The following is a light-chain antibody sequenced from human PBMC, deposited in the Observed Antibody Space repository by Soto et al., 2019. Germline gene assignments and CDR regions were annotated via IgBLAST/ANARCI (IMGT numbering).Light chain of an antibody. Sequence: DIQMTQSPSTLSASVGDRVTITCRASQSISSWLAWYQQKPGKAPKLLIYEASNLESGVPSRFSGSGSGTEFTLTISSLQPDDFATYYCQQYNSYPVTFVQGTKLEIK. V-gene: IGKV1-5*03. CDR3: QQYNSYPVT. CDR2: EAS. CDR1: QSISSW. J-gene: IGKJ2*01.